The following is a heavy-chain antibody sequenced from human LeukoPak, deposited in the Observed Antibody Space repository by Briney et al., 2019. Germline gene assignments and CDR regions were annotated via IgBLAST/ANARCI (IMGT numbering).Heavy chain of an antibody. D-gene: IGHD6-13*01. J-gene: IGHJ4*02. V-gene: IGHV3-7*05. Sequence: GGSLRFSCAASGFTFSTYAMSWVRQAPGKGLEWVSNIKTDGSEKYYVDSVKGRFTISRDNAKNSLYLQMDSLRADDTALYYCARDGAAAGNDFDFWGQGTLVTVSS. CDR2: IKTDGSEK. CDR1: GFTFSTYA. CDR3: ARDGAAAGNDFDF.